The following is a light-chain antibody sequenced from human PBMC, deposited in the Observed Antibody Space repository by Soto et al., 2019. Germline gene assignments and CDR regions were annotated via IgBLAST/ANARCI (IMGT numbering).Light chain of an antibody. CDR2: GAS. Sequence: EIVMTQSPATLSASPGERATLSCGASQSIDSNLVWYQQRPGQAPRLLIYGASTRATGVPARFGGSGSGTEFTLTISSLQSEDSAVYYCQQFHNWPRTFGQGTKV. J-gene: IGKJ1*01. CDR3: QQFHNWPRT. V-gene: IGKV3D-15*01. CDR1: QSIDSN.